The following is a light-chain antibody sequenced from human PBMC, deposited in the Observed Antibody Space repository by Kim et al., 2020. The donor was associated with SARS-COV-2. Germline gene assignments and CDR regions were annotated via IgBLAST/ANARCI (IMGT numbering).Light chain of an antibody. CDR2: AAS. J-gene: IGKJ4*01. CDR1: QSVSSNF. CDR3: HQYASSPLT. V-gene: IGKV3-20*01. Sequence: DIVLTQSPGTLSLSPGERATLSCRASQSVSSNFLAWYQHKPGQAPRLLISAASTRATGIPDRFSGSGSGADFTLTISRLEPEDFAVYYCHQYASSPLTFGGGTKVDIK.